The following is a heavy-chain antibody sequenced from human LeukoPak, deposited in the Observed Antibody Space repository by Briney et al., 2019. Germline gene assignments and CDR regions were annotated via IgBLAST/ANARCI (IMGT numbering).Heavy chain of an antibody. V-gene: IGHV4-59*01. CDR3: AGGSGYYFDY. J-gene: IGHJ4*02. Sequence: SETLSLTCTVSGGSISSYYWSWIRQPPGKGLEWIGYIYYSGSTNYNPSLKSRVTISVDTSKNQFSLKLSSVTAADPAVYYCAGGSGYYFDYWGQGTLVTVSS. CDR2: IYYSGST. CDR1: GGSISSYY. D-gene: IGHD3-16*01.